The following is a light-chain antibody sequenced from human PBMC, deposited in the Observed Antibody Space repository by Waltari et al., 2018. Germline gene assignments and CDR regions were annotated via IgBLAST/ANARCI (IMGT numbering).Light chain of an antibody. CDR3: QHYLRLPVS. V-gene: IGKV3-20*01. Sequence: EIVLTQSPGTLSLSPGERATLSCRASQSVGRSLAWYQQRPGQAPRLLMYGASSRAANSADRCGGSGSGTEVSLTINRLEPEDFAVYDCQHYLRLPVSFGQGTKVEIK. J-gene: IGKJ1*01. CDR1: QSVGRS. CDR2: GAS.